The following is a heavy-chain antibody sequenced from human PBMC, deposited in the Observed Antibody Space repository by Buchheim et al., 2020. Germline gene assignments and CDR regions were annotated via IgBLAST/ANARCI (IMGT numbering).Heavy chain of an antibody. Sequence: QVQLVQSGAEVKKPGASVKVSCKASGYTFTSYDINWVRQATGQWLEWMGWMNPNSGNTGYAHKFQGRVTMTRNTSLRTSYMERSSLRSEDTAVYYCARDSRYYGSGSSYYYYGMDVWGQGTT. CDR2: MNPNSGNT. CDR3: ARDSRYYGSGSSYYYYGMDV. CDR1: GYTFTSYD. D-gene: IGHD3-10*01. J-gene: IGHJ6*02. V-gene: IGHV1-8*01.